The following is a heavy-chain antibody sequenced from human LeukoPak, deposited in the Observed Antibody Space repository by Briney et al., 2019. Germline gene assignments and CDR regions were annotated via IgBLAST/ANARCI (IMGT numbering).Heavy chain of an antibody. Sequence: GGSLRLSCAASGFTFSSHAMSWVRQAPGKGLEWVSAISGSGGSTYYTDSVKGRFTISRDNSKNTLYLQMNSLRVEDTAVYYCARFNYYDSSGHFDYWGQGTLVTVSS. V-gene: IGHV3-23*01. CDR2: ISGSGGST. CDR3: ARFNYYDSSGHFDY. D-gene: IGHD3-22*01. J-gene: IGHJ4*02. CDR1: GFTFSSHA.